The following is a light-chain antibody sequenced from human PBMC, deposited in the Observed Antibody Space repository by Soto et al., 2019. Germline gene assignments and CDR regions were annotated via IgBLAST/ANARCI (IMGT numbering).Light chain of an antibody. CDR1: QTVSSH. CDR2: DAS. V-gene: IGKV3-15*01. J-gene: IGKJ4*01. CDR3: HQYNNWLALT. Sequence: EIVMTQSPATLSVSPGERATLSCRGSQTVSSHLAWYQQKPGQAPTLLIYDASTRATGIPVRFRGSGSGTEFTLTISSLQSEDSAVYYCHQYNNWLALTFGEGTKVDIK.